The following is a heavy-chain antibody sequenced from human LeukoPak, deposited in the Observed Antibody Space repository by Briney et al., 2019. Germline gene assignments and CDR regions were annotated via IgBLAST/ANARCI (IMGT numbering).Heavy chain of an antibody. CDR3: ASMGYYDSSGYYRDY. Sequence: PSETLSLTCTVSGGSISSGDYYWSWIRQPPGKGLEWIGYIYYSGSTYYNPSLKSRVTISVDTSKNQFSLKLSSVTAADTAVYYCASMGYYDSSGYYRDYWGQGTLVTVSS. CDR1: GGSISSGDYY. CDR2: IYYSGST. J-gene: IGHJ4*02. D-gene: IGHD3-22*01. V-gene: IGHV4-30-4*01.